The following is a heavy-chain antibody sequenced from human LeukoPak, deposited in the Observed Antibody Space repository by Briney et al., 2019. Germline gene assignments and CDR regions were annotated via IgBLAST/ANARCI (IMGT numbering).Heavy chain of an antibody. V-gene: IGHV3-48*03. CDR1: GLTFSSYE. CDR3: ALRLLGEYDYFDY. Sequence: GGSLRLSCAASGLTFSSYEMNWVCQAPGKGLEWVSYISSSGSTTYYADSVKGRFTISRDNAKNSLFLQMNGLRAEDTAVYYCALRLLGEYDYFDYWGQGTLVTVSS. CDR2: ISSSGSTT. D-gene: IGHD2/OR15-2a*01. J-gene: IGHJ4*02.